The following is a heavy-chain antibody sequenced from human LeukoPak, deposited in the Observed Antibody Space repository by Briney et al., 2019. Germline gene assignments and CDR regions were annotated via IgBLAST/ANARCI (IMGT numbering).Heavy chain of an antibody. Sequence: GASVKVSCKASGGTFSSYAINWVRQAPGQGLEWMGGIIPISDIANYGQRFHGRVTITADKSTSTAYMELSSLRSEDTAVYYCARVSSPRLLKHMDVWGKGTTVTVSS. CDR3: ARVSSPRLLKHMDV. CDR1: GGTFSSYA. D-gene: IGHD3-9*01. CDR2: IIPISDIA. J-gene: IGHJ6*03. V-gene: IGHV1-69*10.